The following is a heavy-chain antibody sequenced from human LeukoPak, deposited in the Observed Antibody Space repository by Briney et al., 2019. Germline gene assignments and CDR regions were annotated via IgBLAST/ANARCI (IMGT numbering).Heavy chain of an antibody. J-gene: IGHJ4*02. CDR1: GGSFSGYY. CDR2: INHSGST. CDR3: ARDRVGRDYDFWSGYSHYFDY. V-gene: IGHV4-34*01. D-gene: IGHD3-3*01. Sequence: KTSETLSLTCAVYGGSFSGYYWSWIRQPPGKGLEWIGEINHSGSTNYNPSLKSRVTISVDTSKNQFSLKLSSVTAADTAVYYCARDRVGRDYDFWSGYSHYFDYWGQGTLVTVSS.